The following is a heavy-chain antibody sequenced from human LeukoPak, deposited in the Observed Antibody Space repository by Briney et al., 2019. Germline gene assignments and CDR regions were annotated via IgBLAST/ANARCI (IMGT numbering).Heavy chain of an antibody. D-gene: IGHD2-2*01. V-gene: IGHV3-23*01. Sequence: GGSLRLSCASSGFTFSSYAMSWVRQAPGKGLEWVSAISGSGGSTYYADSVKGRFTISRDNSKNTLYLQMNSLRAEDTAVYYCAKDTLQYCSSTSCAYDYWGQGTLVTVSS. J-gene: IGHJ4*02. CDR3: AKDTLQYCSSTSCAYDY. CDR1: GFTFSSYA. CDR2: ISGSGGST.